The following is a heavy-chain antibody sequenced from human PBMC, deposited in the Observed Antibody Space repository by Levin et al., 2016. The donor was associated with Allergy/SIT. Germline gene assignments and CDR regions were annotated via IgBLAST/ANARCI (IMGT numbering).Heavy chain of an antibody. D-gene: IGHD5-12*01. CDR2: IIPFLGLT. CDR3: ASGSGGYDSVAEAGPSHYHYYSMDV. CDR1: GRTSSSFV. Sequence: SVKVSCKTSGRTSSSFVSAGCDRPLDKGLSGMGRIIPFLGLTNYAQKFQGRVTITADNSPLTAYMELTNLSPEDTALYYCASGSGGYDSVAEAGPSHYHYYSMDVWGQGATVTVSS. J-gene: IGHJ6*02. V-gene: IGHV1-69*02.